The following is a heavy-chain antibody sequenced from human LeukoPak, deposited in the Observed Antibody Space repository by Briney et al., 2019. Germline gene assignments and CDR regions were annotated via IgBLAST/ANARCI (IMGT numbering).Heavy chain of an antibody. CDR1: GGTFSSYA. D-gene: IGHD5-18*01. Sequence: SVKVSCKASGGTFSSYAISWVRQAPGQGLEWMGRIIPIFGTANYAQKFQGRVTITTVESTSTAYMELSSLRSEDTAVYYCARHQSPAAQLWLRGPEYFQHWGQGTLVTVSS. V-gene: IGHV1-69*05. J-gene: IGHJ1*01. CDR2: IIPIFGTA. CDR3: ARHQSPAAQLWLRGPEYFQH.